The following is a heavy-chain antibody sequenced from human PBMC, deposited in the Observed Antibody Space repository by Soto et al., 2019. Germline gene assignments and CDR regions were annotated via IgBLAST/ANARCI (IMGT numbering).Heavy chain of an antibody. Sequence: PSETLSPTCTVSGGSISGYYWSWIRQPPGKGLEWIAYIYYSGSSNSNPSLKSRVTISVDTSKNQFSLKLSSVTAADTAVYYCARHSNEYRKSLDYWGQGTLVTVSS. D-gene: IGHD1-1*01. CDR3: ARHSNEYRKSLDY. J-gene: IGHJ4*02. V-gene: IGHV4-59*08. CDR1: GGSISGYY. CDR2: IYYSGSS.